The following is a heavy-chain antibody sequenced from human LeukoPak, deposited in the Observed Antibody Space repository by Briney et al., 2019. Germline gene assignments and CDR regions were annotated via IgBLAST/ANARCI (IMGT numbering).Heavy chain of an antibody. D-gene: IGHD2-15*01. Sequence: PGGSLRLSCAASGFTFSSYSMNWVRQAPGKGLEWVSSISSSSSYIYYADSVKGRFTISRDNAKNSLYLQMNSLRAEDTAVYYCARGGGGTVYGDDYWGQGTLVTVSS. V-gene: IGHV3-21*01. J-gene: IGHJ4*02. CDR2: ISSSSSYI. CDR3: ARGGGGTVYGDDY. CDR1: GFTFSSYS.